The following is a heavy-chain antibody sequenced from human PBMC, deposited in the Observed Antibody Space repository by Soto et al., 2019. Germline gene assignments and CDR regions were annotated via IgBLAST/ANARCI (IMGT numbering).Heavy chain of an antibody. D-gene: IGHD6-6*01. J-gene: IGHJ4*02. CDR2: INHSGST. Sequence: SETLSLTCAVYGGSFSGYYWSWIRQPPGKGLEWIGEINHSGSTNYNPSLKSRVTISVDTSKNQFSLKLSSVTAADTAVYYCARGPYPRPSSSWDYWGPGTLLTVSS. V-gene: IGHV4-34*01. CDR1: GGSFSGYY. CDR3: ARGPYPRPSSSWDY.